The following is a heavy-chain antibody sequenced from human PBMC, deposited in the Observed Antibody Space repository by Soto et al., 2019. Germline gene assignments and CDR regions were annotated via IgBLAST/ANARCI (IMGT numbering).Heavy chain of an antibody. CDR3: AKDRGLYGDYVGYYYGMDV. Sequence: GGSLRLSCAASGFSFSSYGMHWVRQAPGKGLEWVAVISYDGSNKYYADSVKGRFTISRDNSKNTLYLQMNSLRAEDTAVYYCAKDRGLYGDYVGYYYGMDVWGQGTTVTVSS. CDR1: GFSFSSYG. CDR2: ISYDGSNK. V-gene: IGHV3-30*18. D-gene: IGHD4-17*01. J-gene: IGHJ6*02.